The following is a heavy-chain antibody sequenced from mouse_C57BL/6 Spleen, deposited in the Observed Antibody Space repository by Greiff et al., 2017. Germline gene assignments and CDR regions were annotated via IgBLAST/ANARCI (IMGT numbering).Heavy chain of an antibody. CDR2: IYPRSGNT. J-gene: IGHJ1*03. CDR1: GYTFTSYG. V-gene: IGHV1-81*01. CDR3: ARHRSTMVKGYFDV. D-gene: IGHD2-2*01. Sequence: VKLMESGAELARPGASVKLSCKASGYTFTSYGLSWVKQRTGQGLEWIGEIYPRSGNTYYNEKFKGKATLTADKSSSTAYMELRSLTSEDSAVYFCARHRSTMVKGYFDVWGTGTTVTVSS.